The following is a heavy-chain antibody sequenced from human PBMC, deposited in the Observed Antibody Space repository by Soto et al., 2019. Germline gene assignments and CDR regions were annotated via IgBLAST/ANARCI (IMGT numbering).Heavy chain of an antibody. CDR2: IRWNSGSI. V-gene: IGHV3-9*01. CDR3: AKDKSYYYDSSGYYYSMGN. D-gene: IGHD3-22*01. CDR1: GFTFDDYA. Sequence: EVQLVESGGGLVQPGRSLRLSCAASGFTFDDYAMHWVRQAPGKGLEWVSGIRWNSGSIGYADSVKGRFTISRDNAKNSLYLQMNSLRAEDTGLYYCAKDKSYYYDSSGYYYSMGNWGQGTLVTVSS. J-gene: IGHJ4*02.